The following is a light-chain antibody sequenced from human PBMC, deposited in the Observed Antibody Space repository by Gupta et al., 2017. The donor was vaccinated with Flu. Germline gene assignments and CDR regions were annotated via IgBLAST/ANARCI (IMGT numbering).Light chain of an antibody. V-gene: IGKV1-39*01. CDR1: RDISNQ. J-gene: IGKJ2*01. Sequence: DIQMTQSPSSLSASVGDRVTITCRASRDISNQLNWYQQTPGKAPDLLIFESSILQSGVPSRFSGSGSGTDFSLTITRLQPEDFATYYCQQSDTTPLTFGQGTKVDIK. CDR2: ESS. CDR3: QQSDTTPLT.